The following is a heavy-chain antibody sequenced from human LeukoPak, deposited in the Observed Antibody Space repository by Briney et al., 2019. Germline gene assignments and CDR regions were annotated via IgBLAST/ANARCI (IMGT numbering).Heavy chain of an antibody. CDR1: GYTFTSYY. V-gene: IGHV1-46*01. CDR2: INPSGGST. CDR3: ARAPESLLWFGELLALFDY. D-gene: IGHD3-10*01. Sequence: ASVKVSCKASGYTFTSYYMHWVRQAPGQGLEWMGIINPSGGSTSYAQKFQGRVTMTRDTSISTAYMELSRLRSDDTAVYYCARAPESLLWFGELLALFDYWGQGTLVTVSS. J-gene: IGHJ4*02.